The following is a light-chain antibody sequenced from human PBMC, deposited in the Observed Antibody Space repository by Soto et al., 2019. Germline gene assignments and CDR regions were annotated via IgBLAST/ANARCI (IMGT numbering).Light chain of an antibody. CDR2: GAS. CDR1: QSVSSSY. J-gene: IGKJ2*01. V-gene: IGKV3-20*01. CDR3: QQYGSSSLMYT. Sequence: EIVLTQSPGTLSLSPGERATISCRASQSVSSSYLAWYQQKPGQAPRLLIYGASSRATGIPDRFNGSESGTDFTLTISRLEPEDFAVYYCQQYGSSSLMYTFGQGTKVDIK.